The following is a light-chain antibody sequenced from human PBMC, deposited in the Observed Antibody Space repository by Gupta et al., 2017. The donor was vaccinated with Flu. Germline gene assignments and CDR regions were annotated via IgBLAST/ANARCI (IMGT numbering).Light chain of an antibody. Sequence: LGQRATINGKSTHSCRDSSNNKSCLAWYQQKPGQPPKLLIYKASSRESGVPYRFSGSGSGTEFTLTISSLQAEDVAIYYCQQDNSTSGTFGQGTKVEIK. CDR3: QQDNSTSGT. J-gene: IGKJ1*01. CDR1: HSCRDSSNNKSC. CDR2: KAS. V-gene: IGKV4-1*01.